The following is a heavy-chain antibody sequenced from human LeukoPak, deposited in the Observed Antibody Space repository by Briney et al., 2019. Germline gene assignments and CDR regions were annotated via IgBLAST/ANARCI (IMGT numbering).Heavy chain of an antibody. J-gene: IGHJ4*02. V-gene: IGHV4-39*01. CDR3: ARRAQRSSGSYYGY. D-gene: IGHD1-26*01. CDR2: IYYSGST. Sequence: SETLSLNCTVSGVSISSTTYYWGWIRQPPGKGLEWIGSIYYSGSTFYNPSLKSRLSISVGTSKNQFSLKLTSVTAADTAVYYCARRAQRSSGSYYGYWGQGTLVTVSS. CDR1: GVSISSTTYY.